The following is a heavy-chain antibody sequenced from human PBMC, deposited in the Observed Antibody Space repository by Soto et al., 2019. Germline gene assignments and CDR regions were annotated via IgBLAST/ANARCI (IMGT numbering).Heavy chain of an antibody. J-gene: IGHJ4*02. Sequence: ASVKVSCKASGYTFTDYYVHWVRQAPGQGLEWMGWINPNSGGTKSAQKFQGRVTMTRDTSISTAYMELSRLRSDDTAVYYCARRKGDYYDSSGYHYYFDHWGQGTLVTVSS. D-gene: IGHD3-22*01. V-gene: IGHV1-2*02. CDR2: INPNSGGT. CDR1: GYTFTDYY. CDR3: ARRKGDYYDSSGYHYYFDH.